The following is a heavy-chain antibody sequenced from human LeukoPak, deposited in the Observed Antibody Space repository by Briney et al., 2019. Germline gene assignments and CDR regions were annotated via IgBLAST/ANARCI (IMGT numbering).Heavy chain of an antibody. V-gene: IGHV1-46*01. Sequence: ASVKVSCKASGVTFGISSITWVRQAPGQGLEWMGIINPSGGSTSYAQKLQGRVTMTTDTSTSTAYMELRSLRSDDTAVYYCARVNSSPRWFDPWGQGTLVTVSS. CDR3: ARVNSSPRWFDP. D-gene: IGHD6-13*01. CDR1: GVTFGISS. CDR2: INPSGGST. J-gene: IGHJ5*02.